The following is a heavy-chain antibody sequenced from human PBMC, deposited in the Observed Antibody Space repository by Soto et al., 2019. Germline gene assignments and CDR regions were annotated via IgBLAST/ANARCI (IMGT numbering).Heavy chain of an antibody. CDR3: AKGKLSDYVWGSYRYHFDY. CDR1: GGSFSAYY. V-gene: IGHV4-34*01. D-gene: IGHD3-16*02. Sequence: ETLSLNCAVYGGSFSAYYWSWIRQPPGKGLEWIGEINHSGSTNYNPSLKSRVTISVDTSKNQFSLKLSSVTAADTAVYYCAKGKLSDYVWGSYRYHFDYWGQGTVVTVSS. J-gene: IGHJ4*02. CDR2: INHSGST.